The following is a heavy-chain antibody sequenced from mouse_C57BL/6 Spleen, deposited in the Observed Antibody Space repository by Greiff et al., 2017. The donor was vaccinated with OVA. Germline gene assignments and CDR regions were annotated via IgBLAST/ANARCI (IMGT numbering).Heavy chain of an antibody. CDR2: ISSGSSTI. Sequence: EVMLVESGGGLVKPGGSLKLSCAASGFTFSDYGMHWVRQAPEQGLEWVAYISSGSSTIYYADTVKGRFTISRDNAKNTLFLQMTSLRSEDTAMYYCAITTVDGYFDVWGKGTTVTVSS. CDR3: AITTVDGYFDV. V-gene: IGHV5-17*01. D-gene: IGHD1-1*01. J-gene: IGHJ1*03. CDR1: GFTFSDYG.